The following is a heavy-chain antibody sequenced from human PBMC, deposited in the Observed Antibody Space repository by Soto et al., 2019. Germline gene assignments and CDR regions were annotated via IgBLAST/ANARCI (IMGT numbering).Heavy chain of an antibody. J-gene: IGHJ2*01. V-gene: IGHV3-13*01. CDR1: GFTFSSYD. CDR3: VRDLRAYDGYWYFDL. Sequence: EVQLVESGGGLVQPGGSLRLSCAASGFTFSSYDMHWVHQATGKGLEWVSGIGTAGETYYPGSVKGRFTISRENAKNSLYLQMNSLRAGDTAVYYCVRDLRAYDGYWYFDLWGRGTLVTVSS. CDR2: IGTAGET. D-gene: IGHD3-10*01.